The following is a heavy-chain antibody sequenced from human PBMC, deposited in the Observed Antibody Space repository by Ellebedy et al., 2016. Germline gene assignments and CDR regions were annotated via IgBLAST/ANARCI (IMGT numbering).Heavy chain of an antibody. CDR2: ISSSSSYI. D-gene: IGHD3-10*01. J-gene: IGHJ6*02. V-gene: IGHV3-21*01. Sequence: GESLKISCAASGFTFSSYSMNWVRQAPGKGLEWVSSISSSSSYIYYADSVKGRFTISRDNAKNSLYLQMNSLRAEDTAVYYCAREDRLVRGVIPNHYYYYGMDVWGQGTTVTVSS. CDR3: AREDRLVRGVIPNHYYYYGMDV. CDR1: GFTFSSYS.